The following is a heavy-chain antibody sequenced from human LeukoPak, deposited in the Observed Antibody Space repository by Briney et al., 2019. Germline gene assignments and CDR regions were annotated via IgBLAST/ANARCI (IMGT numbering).Heavy chain of an antibody. D-gene: IGHD2-21*02. J-gene: IGHJ5*02. Sequence: SETLSLTCTVSGGSISSYYWSWIRQPPGKGLEWIGYIYYSGSTNYNPSLKSRVTISVDTSKNQFSLKLSSVTAADTAEYYCARYRVTAWFDPWGQGTLVTVSS. V-gene: IGHV4-59*01. CDR3: ARYRVTAWFDP. CDR1: GGSISSYY. CDR2: IYYSGST.